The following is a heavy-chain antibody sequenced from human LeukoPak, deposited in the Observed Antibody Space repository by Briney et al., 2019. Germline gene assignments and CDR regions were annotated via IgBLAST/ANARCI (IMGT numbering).Heavy chain of an antibody. CDR3: ARDVYYYDSSGITEGDY. V-gene: IGHV1-2*02. Sequence: ASVKVSCKTSGYTFTGYYIHWVRQAPGQGLEWMGWINPNSGGTNYAQKFQGRVTMTRDTSISTAYMELSRLRSDDTAVYYCARDVYYYDSSGITEGDYWGQGTLVTVSS. J-gene: IGHJ4*02. D-gene: IGHD3-22*01. CDR1: GYTFTGYY. CDR2: INPNSGGT.